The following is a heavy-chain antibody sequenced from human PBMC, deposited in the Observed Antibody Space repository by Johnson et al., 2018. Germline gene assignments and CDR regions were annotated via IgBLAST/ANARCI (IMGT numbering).Heavy chain of an antibody. Sequence: EVQLVESGGGLVKPGGSLRLSCAASGFTFSRYRMNWVRQAPGKGMEWVSSISSEGTYIDYADSVKGRFTISRDNAKNSQYLQMNSLRDEETALYYGVREDYSNYLGHYYGMDIWGQGTTVTVSS. CDR2: ISSEGTYI. D-gene: IGHD4-11*01. V-gene: IGHV3-21*01. CDR3: VREDYSNYLGHYYGMDI. J-gene: IGHJ6*02. CDR1: GFTFSRYR.